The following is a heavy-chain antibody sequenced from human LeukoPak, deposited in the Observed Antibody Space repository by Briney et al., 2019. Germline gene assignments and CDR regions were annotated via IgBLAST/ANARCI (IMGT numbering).Heavy chain of an antibody. D-gene: IGHD3-22*01. CDR2: INHSGST. CDR3: ASRYCYDSSGHNFDY. CDR1: GGSFSGYY. Sequence: SETLSLTCAVYGGSFSGYYWSWIRQPPGKGLEWIGEINHSGSTNYNPSLKSRVPISVDTSKNQFSLKLSSVTAADTAVYYCASRYCYDSSGHNFDYWGQGTLVTVSS. J-gene: IGHJ4*02. V-gene: IGHV4-34*01.